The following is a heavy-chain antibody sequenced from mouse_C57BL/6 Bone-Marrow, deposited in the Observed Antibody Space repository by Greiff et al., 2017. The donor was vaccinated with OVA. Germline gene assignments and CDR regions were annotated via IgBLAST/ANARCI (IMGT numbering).Heavy chain of an antibody. CDR1: GYTFTDYN. Sequence: VQLQQSGPELVKPGASVTIPCKASGYTFTDYNMDWVKQSHGKSLEWIGDINPNNGGTIYNQKFKGKATLTVDKSSSTAYMELRSLTSEDTAVYYCARSPYYGSRTGFAYWGQGTLVTVSA. J-gene: IGHJ3*01. D-gene: IGHD1-1*01. V-gene: IGHV1-18*01. CDR2: INPNNGGT. CDR3: ARSPYYGSRTGFAY.